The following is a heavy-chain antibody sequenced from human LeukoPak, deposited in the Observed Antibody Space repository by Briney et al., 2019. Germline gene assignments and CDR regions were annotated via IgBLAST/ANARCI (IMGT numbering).Heavy chain of an antibody. D-gene: IGHD1-26*01. J-gene: IGHJ4*02. V-gene: IGHV3-48*03. CDR2: ISSSGSTI. CDR3: VTEVSGSFPT. CDR1: GFTFSSYE. Sequence: GGSLRLSCAASGFTFSSYEMNWVRQAPGKGLEWVSYISSSGSTIYYADSVKGRFTISRDNAKNSLYLQMNSLKNEDTAVYYCVTEVSGSFPTWGQGTLVTVSS.